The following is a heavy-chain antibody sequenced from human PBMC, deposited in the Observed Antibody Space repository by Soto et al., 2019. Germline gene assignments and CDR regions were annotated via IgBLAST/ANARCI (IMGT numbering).Heavy chain of an antibody. CDR2: ISSSSSYI. Sequence: PGGSLRLSCAASGFTFSSYSMNWVRQAPGKGLEWVSSISSSSSYIYYADSVKGRFTISRDNAKNSLYLQMNSLRAEDTAVYYCARDSGSGYDSPHYYYYGMDVWGQGTTVTVSS. CDR1: GFTFSSYS. V-gene: IGHV3-21*01. J-gene: IGHJ6*02. D-gene: IGHD5-12*01. CDR3: ARDSGSGYDSPHYYYYGMDV.